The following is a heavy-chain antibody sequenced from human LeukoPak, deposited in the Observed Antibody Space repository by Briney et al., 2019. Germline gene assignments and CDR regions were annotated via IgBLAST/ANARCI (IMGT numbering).Heavy chain of an antibody. D-gene: IGHD2-2*01. CDR1: GYTFTSYG. V-gene: IGHV1-18*01. Sequence: SVRVSCTSSGYTFTSYGISWVRQARGQGPEWRVWISAYNGNTNYAQTLKGRVTMTTDTSTSTAYMALRSLRSDDTAVYYCATVSPFHCSSTSCYYGEGYYYGMDVWGQGTTVTVSS. CDR2: ISAYNGNT. CDR3: ATVSPFHCSSTSCYYGEGYYYGMDV. J-gene: IGHJ6*02.